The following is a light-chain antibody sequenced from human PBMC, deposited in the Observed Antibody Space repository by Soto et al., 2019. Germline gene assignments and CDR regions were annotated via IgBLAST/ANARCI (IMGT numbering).Light chain of an antibody. CDR3: QKYNSALGIT. CDR2: AAS. CDR1: QGISNY. J-gene: IGKJ3*01. Sequence: DIQMTQSPSSLSASVGDRVTITCRASQGISNYLAWYQQKPGKVPKLLIYAASTLQSGVPSRFSGSGSETDFTLTISSLQPEDVATYYCQKYNSALGITFGPGTKVDIK. V-gene: IGKV1-27*01.